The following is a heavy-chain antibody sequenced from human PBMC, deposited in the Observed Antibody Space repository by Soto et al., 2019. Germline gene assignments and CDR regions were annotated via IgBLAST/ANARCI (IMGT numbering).Heavy chain of an antibody. Sequence: QVQLVQSGAEVKKPGSSVKVSCKASGGTFSSYAISWVRQAPGQGLEWMGGIIPIFGTANYAQKFQGRVTLPADESTSTAYMELSSLRSEDTAVYYCARLEGSVFGRGYFQHWGQGTLVTVSS. D-gene: IGHD3-3*01. CDR3: ARLEGSVFGRGYFQH. J-gene: IGHJ1*01. CDR1: GGTFSSYA. V-gene: IGHV1-69*01. CDR2: IIPIFGTA.